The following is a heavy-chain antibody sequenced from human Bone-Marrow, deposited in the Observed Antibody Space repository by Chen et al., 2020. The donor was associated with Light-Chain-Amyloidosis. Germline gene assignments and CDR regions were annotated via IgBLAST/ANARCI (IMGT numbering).Heavy chain of an antibody. V-gene: IGHV4-4*07. CDR1: GGSISSYS. D-gene: IGHD1-7*01. CDR3: ARDGTGDRYYYYYYGMDV. Sequence: QGQRQESGPGLGKPSGTLSLTCTVGGGSISSYSGSWIRRPAGKGLEWIGRIYTSGSTNYNPSLKSRVTMSVDTSKNQFSLKLSSVTAADTAVYYCARDGTGDRYYYYYYGMDVWGQGTTVTVSS. J-gene: IGHJ6*02. CDR2: IYTSGST.